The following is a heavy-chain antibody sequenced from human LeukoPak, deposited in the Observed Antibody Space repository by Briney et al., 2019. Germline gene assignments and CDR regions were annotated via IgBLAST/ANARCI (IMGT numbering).Heavy chain of an antibody. V-gene: IGHV4-34*01. D-gene: IGHD3-16*01. CDR2: INHSRST. J-gene: IGHJ6*02. CDR3: ARGGDSGLEYYYGMDV. Sequence: RQXPXXXXXWXGEINHSRSTNYNPSLKSRVTISVDTSKNQFSLKLSSVTAADTAVYYCARGGDSGLEYYYGMDVWGQGTTVTVSS.